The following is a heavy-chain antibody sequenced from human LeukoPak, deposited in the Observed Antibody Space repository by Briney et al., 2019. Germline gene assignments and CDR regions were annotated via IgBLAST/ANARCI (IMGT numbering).Heavy chain of an antibody. CDR1: GGTFSSYG. CDR3: AKEYYYDSSGYILLRYFDY. Sequence: SCKASGGTFSSYGMHWVRQAPGKGLEWVAVISYDGSNKYYADSVKGRFTISRDNSKNTLYLQMNSLRAEDTAVYYCAKEYYYDSSGYILLRYFDYWGQGTLVTVSS. V-gene: IGHV3-30*18. J-gene: IGHJ4*02. CDR2: ISYDGSNK. D-gene: IGHD3-22*01.